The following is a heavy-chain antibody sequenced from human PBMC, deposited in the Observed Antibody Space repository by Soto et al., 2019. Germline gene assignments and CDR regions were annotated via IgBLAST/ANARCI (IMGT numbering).Heavy chain of an antibody. CDR1: GDSVSSNSAA. J-gene: IGHJ6*03. V-gene: IGHV6-1*01. CDR3: AREIGSGWSYYMDV. D-gene: IGHD6-19*01. Sequence: PSQTLSLTCAISGDSVSSNSAAWNWVRQSPSRGLEWLGRTYYSSKWNTDYAVSVKSRITINPDTSKNQFSLHLSSVTPEDTAVYYCAREIGSGWSYYMDVWGKGTTVTVSS. CDR2: TYYSSKWNT.